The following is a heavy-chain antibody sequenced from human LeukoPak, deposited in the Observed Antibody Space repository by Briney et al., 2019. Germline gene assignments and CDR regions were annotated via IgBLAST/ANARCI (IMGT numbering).Heavy chain of an antibody. CDR3: ARVGGTSYEIDY. Sequence: SVKGRFTISRDHAKSSLYLQMNSLRAEDTAVYYCARVGGTSYEIDYWGQGTLVTVSS. J-gene: IGHJ4*02. D-gene: IGHD1-7*01. V-gene: IGHV3-11*06.